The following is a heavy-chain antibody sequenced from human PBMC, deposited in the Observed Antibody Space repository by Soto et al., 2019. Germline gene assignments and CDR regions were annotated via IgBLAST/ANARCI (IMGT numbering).Heavy chain of an antibody. CDR3: ARDHDYGGNSEGSEI. Sequence: GETLRISCKDSGYSFTNDWIAWVRQMPGKGLEWMGIIYPGDSRTRYSPSFQGQVTISVDRSISTVYLQWSSLKASDTAMYYCARDHDYGGNSEGSEIWGQGTMVTVSS. CDR2: IYPGDSRT. V-gene: IGHV5-51*01. D-gene: IGHD4-17*01. J-gene: IGHJ3*02. CDR1: GYSFTNDW.